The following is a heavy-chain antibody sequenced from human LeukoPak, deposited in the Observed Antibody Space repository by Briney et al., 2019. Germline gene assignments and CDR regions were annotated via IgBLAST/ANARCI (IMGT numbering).Heavy chain of an antibody. CDR3: ARGCYYDSSGQGRLTFDI. Sequence: SVNVSCKASGGTFSSYAISWVRQAPGQGLEWMGGIIPIFGTANYAQKFQGRVTITADESTSTAYMELSSLRSEDTAVYYCARGCYYDSSGQGRLTFDIWGQGTMVTVSS. CDR2: IIPIFGTA. V-gene: IGHV1-69*01. J-gene: IGHJ3*02. CDR1: GGTFSSYA. D-gene: IGHD3-22*01.